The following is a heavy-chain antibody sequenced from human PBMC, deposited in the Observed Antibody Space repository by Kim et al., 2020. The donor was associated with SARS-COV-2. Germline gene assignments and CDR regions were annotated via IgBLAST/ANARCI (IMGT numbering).Heavy chain of an antibody. D-gene: IGHD3-10*01. CDR1: GFTFNNYA. Sequence: GGSLRLSCVASGFTFNNYAMHWVRQAPGKGLECLAVISYYGRITSYSYSVQCHFPVSLAWSHTPLSLPIRLLRPADPALYYCAKSSDFFWFGKGLSTFD. V-gene: IGHV3-30*18. CDR3: AKSSDFFWFGKGLSTFD. J-gene: IGHJ3*01. CDR2: ISYYGRIT.